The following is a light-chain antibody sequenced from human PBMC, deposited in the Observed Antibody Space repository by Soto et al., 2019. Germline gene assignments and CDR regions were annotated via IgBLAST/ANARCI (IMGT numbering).Light chain of an antibody. CDR1: QSVSNNY. CDR3: QQYGRSIT. CDR2: GAS. Sequence: LRQTAYTWSTSAWEGKTLSFRASQSVSNNYLAWYQQKPGQAPRLLIYGASNRATGIPDRFSGSGSGTDFTLTISRLEPEEFAVYYCQQYGRSITFGQGRRLEIK. J-gene: IGKJ5*01. V-gene: IGKV3-20*01.